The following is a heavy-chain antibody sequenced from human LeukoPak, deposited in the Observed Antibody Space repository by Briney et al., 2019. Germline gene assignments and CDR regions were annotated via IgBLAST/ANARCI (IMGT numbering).Heavy chain of an antibody. Sequence: GGSLRLSCVASGFTFSSFWLTWVRQAPGKGLEWVANIERDGSKKTYVDSVKGRFTISRDNAKNSLYLQMSSLRAEDTAVYYCATAPAAADSFWGQGTLVAVSA. J-gene: IGHJ4*02. CDR1: GFTFSSFW. CDR2: IERDGSKK. D-gene: IGHD6-13*01. V-gene: IGHV3-7*01. CDR3: ATAPAAADSF.